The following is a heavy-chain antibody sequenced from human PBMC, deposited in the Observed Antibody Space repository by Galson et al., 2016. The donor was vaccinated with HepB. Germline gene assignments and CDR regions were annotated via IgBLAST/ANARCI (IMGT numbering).Heavy chain of an antibody. D-gene: IGHD6-6*01. CDR3: VRCSRSSTYCDYGMEG. CDR1: XGSISSSSYF. Sequence: LSLTCTVXXGSISSSSYFWXXIRQPPGKGLEWIGNLHYSGSTYYSPSLKGRVTISVDTSKNQFSLKLSSVTAADTAVYSCVRCSRSSTYCDYGMEGWGQGTTVIVSS. V-gene: IGHV4-39*07. CDR2: LHYSGST. J-gene: IGHJ6*02.